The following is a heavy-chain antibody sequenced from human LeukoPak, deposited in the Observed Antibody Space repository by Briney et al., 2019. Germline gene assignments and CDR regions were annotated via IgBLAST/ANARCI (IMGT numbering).Heavy chain of an antibody. V-gene: IGHV1-46*01. D-gene: IGHD6-19*01. CDR2: INPSGGST. CDR1: GYTFTSYY. CDR3: ARDTSIGWG. Sequence: ASAKVSCKASGYTFTSYYMHWVRQAPGQGLEWMGIINPSGGSTSYAQKFQGRVTLTRDASTSTVYMELSSLRSEDTAVYYCARDTSIGWGCGQGTEDSVSS. J-gene: IGHJ4*02.